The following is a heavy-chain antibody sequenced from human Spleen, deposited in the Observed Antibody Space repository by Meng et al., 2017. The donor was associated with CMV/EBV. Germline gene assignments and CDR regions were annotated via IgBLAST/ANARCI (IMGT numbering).Heavy chain of an antibody. CDR3: ARGRGYCSSTGCYVNFDY. CDR1: GFTFTDYV. CDR2: ISGLTTYV. V-gene: IGHV3-21*06. Sequence: GESLKISCAASGFTFTDYVMNWVRQAPGKGPEWVSSISGLTTYVYYTDSVKGRFTISRDNAHNSLSLHMGSLSADDTAIYYCARGRGYCSSTGCYVNFDYWGQGILVTVSS. D-gene: IGHD2-2*01. J-gene: IGHJ4*02.